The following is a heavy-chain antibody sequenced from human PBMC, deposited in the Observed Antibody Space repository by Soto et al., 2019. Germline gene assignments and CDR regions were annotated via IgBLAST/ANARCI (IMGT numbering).Heavy chain of an antibody. CDR1: GYTFTSYA. J-gene: IGHJ6*04. CDR2: INAANGNT. CDR3: ARGMLWFGEFFGIDV. D-gene: IGHD3-10*01. Sequence: ASVKVSCKASGYTFTSYAMNWVRQAPGQRLEWMGWINAANGNTKFSQKIQDRVTITRDTTANTAYMELSSLRLEDTAVYYCARGMLWFGEFFGIDVWGKGTTVTVSS. V-gene: IGHV1-3*01.